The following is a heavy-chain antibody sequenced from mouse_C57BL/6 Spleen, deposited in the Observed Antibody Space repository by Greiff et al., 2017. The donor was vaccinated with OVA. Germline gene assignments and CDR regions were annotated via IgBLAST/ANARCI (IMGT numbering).Heavy chain of an antibody. V-gene: IGHV1-62-2*01. J-gene: IGHJ3*01. CDR2: FYPGSGSI. Sequence: QVQLQQSGAELVKPGASVKLSCKASGYTFTEYTIHWVKQRSGQGLEWIGWFYPGSGSIKYNEKFKDKATLTAEKSSSPAYMVLSRWTSEASAVYFGARHDDKGSKALFAYWGQGTLVTVSA. D-gene: IGHD2-5*01. CDR3: ARHDDKGSKALFAY. CDR1: GYTFTEYT.